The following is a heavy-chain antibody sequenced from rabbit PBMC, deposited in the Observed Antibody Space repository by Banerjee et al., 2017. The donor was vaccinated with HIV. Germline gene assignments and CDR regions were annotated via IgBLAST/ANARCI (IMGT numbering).Heavy chain of an antibody. CDR2: IWTGSEHYT. CDR1: GFSFSNGYD. V-gene: IGHV1S45*01. CDR3: ARDLPAISSYFNF. Sequence: QEQLVESGGGLVQPEGSLTLTCTASGFSFSNGYDMCWVRQAPGKGLEWIAWIWTGSEHYTWYATWAKGRFTISNPSSTTVTLQMTSLTAADTATYFCARDLPAISSYFNFWGPGTLVTVS. J-gene: IGHJ4*01. D-gene: IGHD8-1*01.